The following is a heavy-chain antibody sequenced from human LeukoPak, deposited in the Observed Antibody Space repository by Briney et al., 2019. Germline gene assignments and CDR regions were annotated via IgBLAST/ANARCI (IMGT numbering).Heavy chain of an antibody. Sequence: LRLSCAASGFTFSSYAMSWVRQAPGKGLEWIGYIYYSGSTYYNPSLKSRVTISVDTSKNQFSLKLSSVTAADTAVYYCARERLISYCGGDCFTDAFDIWGQGTMVTVSS. V-gene: IGHV4-31*02. CDR3: ARERLISYCGGDCFTDAFDI. J-gene: IGHJ3*02. CDR2: IYYSGST. CDR1: GFTFSSYA. D-gene: IGHD2-21*02.